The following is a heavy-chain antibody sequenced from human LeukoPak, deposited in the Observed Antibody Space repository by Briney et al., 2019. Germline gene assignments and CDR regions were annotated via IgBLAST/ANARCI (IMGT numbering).Heavy chain of an antibody. CDR1: GYTFTSYG. D-gene: IGHD3-9*01. Sequence: ASVKVSCKASGYTFTSYGISWVRQAPGQGLEWMGWISAYNGNTNYAQKLQGRVTMTTDTSTSTAYMELRSLRSDDTAVYYCARVPRTVLRYFDWFDTDAFDIWGQGTMVTVSS. V-gene: IGHV1-18*01. CDR2: ISAYNGNT. J-gene: IGHJ3*02. CDR3: ARVPRTVLRYFDWFDTDAFDI.